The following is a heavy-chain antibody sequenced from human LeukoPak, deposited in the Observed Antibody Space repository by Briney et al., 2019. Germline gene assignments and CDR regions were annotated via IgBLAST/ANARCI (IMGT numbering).Heavy chain of an antibody. D-gene: IGHD3-10*01. CDR1: GGSFSGYY. Sequence: SETLSLTCAVYGGSFSGYYWSWLRQAPGKGLEWLGEINHSGSTNYNPSLKRRVIITVDTTKNQFSLKLSSVTAADTAVYYGARGRRVRSPLDYGGQGTLVTAS. J-gene: IGHJ4*02. CDR2: INHSGST. V-gene: IGHV4-34*01. CDR3: ARGRRVRSPLDY.